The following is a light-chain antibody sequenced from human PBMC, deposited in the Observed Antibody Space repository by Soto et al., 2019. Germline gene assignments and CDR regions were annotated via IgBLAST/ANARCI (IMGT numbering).Light chain of an antibody. Sequence: QSALTQPASVSGSPGQSITISCTGTSSDVGNYNLVSWYQQHPGKAPKLMIYEGTKRPSGVSNRFSGSKYGNTASLTISGRQAEDEADYYCCSYAGSRSWVFGGGTKLTVL. J-gene: IGLJ3*02. CDR1: SSDVGNYNL. CDR3: CSYAGSRSWV. CDR2: EGT. V-gene: IGLV2-23*01.